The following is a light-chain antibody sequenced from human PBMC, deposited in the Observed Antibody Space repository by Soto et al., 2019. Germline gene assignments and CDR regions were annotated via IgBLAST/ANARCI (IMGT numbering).Light chain of an antibody. CDR3: QQRSNWPRT. J-gene: IGKJ4*01. CDR2: DAS. CDR1: QSVSSY. Sequence: EIVLTQSPATLSLSPGERDTLSCRASQSVSSYLAWYQQKPGQAPRLLIDDASNRATGIPARFSGSGSGTEFTLTISSLEPEDFAVYYCQQRSNWPRTFGGGTKVEIK. V-gene: IGKV3-11*01.